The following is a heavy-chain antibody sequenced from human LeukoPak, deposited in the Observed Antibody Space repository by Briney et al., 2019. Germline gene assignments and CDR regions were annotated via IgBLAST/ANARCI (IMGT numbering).Heavy chain of an antibody. D-gene: IGHD5-12*01. J-gene: IGHJ5*02. CDR1: GGSISSSSYC. Sequence: PSETLSLTCIVSGGSISSSSYCWGWIRQPPGKGLEWIGSIYHSGNTYYNPSLKSRLTISVDTSKIQFSLKLNSVTAADTAVYYCARNTDSGYLSNNWFDPWGQGTLVTVSS. V-gene: IGHV4-39*01. CDR3: ARNTDSGYLSNNWFDP. CDR2: IYHSGNT.